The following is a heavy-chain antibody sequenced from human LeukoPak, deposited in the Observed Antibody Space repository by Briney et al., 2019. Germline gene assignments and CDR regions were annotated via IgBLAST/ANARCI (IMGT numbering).Heavy chain of an antibody. J-gene: IGHJ4*02. D-gene: IGHD6-6*01. CDR3: AKDEVPIRAAPYYFDY. V-gene: IGHV3-30*19. CDR1: GFTFSSYG. Sequence: GGSLRLSCAASGFTFSSYGMHWVRQAPGKGLGWVAVISYDGSNKYYADSVKGRFTISRDNSKNTLYLQMNSLRAEDTAVYYCAKDEVPIRAAPYYFDYWGQGTLVTVSS. CDR2: ISYDGSNK.